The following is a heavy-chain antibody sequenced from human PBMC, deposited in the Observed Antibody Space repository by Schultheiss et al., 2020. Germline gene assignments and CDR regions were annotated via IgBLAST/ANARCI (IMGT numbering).Heavy chain of an antibody. D-gene: IGHD2-2*01. CDR3: ARDICDDDCSSNNWNPQMLDDPQSRIYSYYGVDV. J-gene: IGHJ6*02. Sequence: GGSLRLSCAASGFTFSSYGMHWVRQAPGKGLEWVAIIWYDGNNKNYADSVKGRFTISRDNSKNTLYLQMNNLRAEDTAVYYCARDICDDDCSSNNWNPQMLDDPQSRIYSYYGVDVWGHGTTVTVSS. CDR2: IWYDGNNK. CDR1: GFTFSSYG. V-gene: IGHV3-33*01.